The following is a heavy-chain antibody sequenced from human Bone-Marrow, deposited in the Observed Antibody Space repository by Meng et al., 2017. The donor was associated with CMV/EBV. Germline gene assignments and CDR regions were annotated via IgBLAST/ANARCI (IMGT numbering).Heavy chain of an antibody. Sequence: GESLKISCAASGFTFSSYWMSWVRQAPGKGLEWVANIKQDGSEKYYVDFVKGRFTISKDNAKNSLYLQMNSLRAEDTAVYYCARDRSDYGGNSWGQGTLVTVSS. D-gene: IGHD4-23*01. CDR3: ARDRSDYGGNS. J-gene: IGHJ4*02. CDR2: IKQDGSEK. CDR1: GFTFSSYW. V-gene: IGHV3-7*01.